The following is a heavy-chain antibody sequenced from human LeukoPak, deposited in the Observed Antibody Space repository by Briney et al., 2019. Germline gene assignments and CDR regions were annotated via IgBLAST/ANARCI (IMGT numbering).Heavy chain of an antibody. V-gene: IGHV3-66*01. Sequence: GGSLRLSCAASGITVSSNYMSWVRQAPGKGPECVSVIYAGGTTYYADSVKGRFTISRDNAKNSLYLQMNSLRAEDTAVYYCAKERAGYTNPYYFDYWGQGTLVTVSS. J-gene: IGHJ4*02. D-gene: IGHD3-16*02. CDR3: AKERAGYTNPYYFDY. CDR2: IYAGGTT. CDR1: GITVSSNY.